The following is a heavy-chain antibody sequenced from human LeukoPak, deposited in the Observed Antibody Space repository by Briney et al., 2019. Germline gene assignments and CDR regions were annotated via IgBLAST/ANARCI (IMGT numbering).Heavy chain of an antibody. Sequence: GGSLRLSCAASGFTFSNYGMHWVRQAPGKGLEWVAFIRFDGTITYYADSVKGRFSISRDNSKDTLYLQMNSLRAEDTAVYYCAPLTTVTTFNWFDPWGQGTLATVSS. J-gene: IGHJ5*02. V-gene: IGHV3-30*02. CDR2: IRFDGTIT. CDR3: APLTTVTTFNWFDP. CDR1: GFTFSNYG. D-gene: IGHD4-17*01.